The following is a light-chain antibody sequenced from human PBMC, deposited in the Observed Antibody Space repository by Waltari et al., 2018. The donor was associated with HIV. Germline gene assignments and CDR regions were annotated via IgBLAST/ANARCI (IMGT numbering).Light chain of an antibody. V-gene: IGLV1-51*01. CDR2: DNS. Sequence: QSVLPQPPSVSAAPGQKVTISCSGSTSNIGNSYVPWYQRLPGTAPKLLIYDNSERPSGIPDRFSGSKSGTSATLGITGLQTGDEADYYCGTWDSSLSAVVFGTGTKVTVL. J-gene: IGLJ1*01. CDR1: TSNIGNSY. CDR3: GTWDSSLSAVV.